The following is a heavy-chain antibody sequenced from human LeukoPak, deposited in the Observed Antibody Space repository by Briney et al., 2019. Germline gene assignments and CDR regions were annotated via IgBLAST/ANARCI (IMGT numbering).Heavy chain of an antibody. V-gene: IGHV4-59*12. CDR3: ARKEIAVAGNPLDY. CDR2: IYYSGST. Sequence: SETLSLTCTVSGGSISSYYWSWIRQPPGKGLEWIGYIYYSGSTNYNPSLKSRVTISVDTSKNQFSLKLSSVTAADTAVYYCARKEIAVAGNPLDYWGQGTLVTVSS. CDR1: GGSISSYY. J-gene: IGHJ4*02. D-gene: IGHD6-19*01.